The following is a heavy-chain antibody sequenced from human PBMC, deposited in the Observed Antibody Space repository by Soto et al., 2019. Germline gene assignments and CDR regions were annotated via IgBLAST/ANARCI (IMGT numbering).Heavy chain of an antibody. V-gene: IGHV1-18*01. D-gene: IGHD6-19*01. Sequence: ASVKVSCKASGYTFTSYGISWVRQAPGQGLEWMGWISAYNGNTNYAQKLQGRVTMTTDTSTSTAYMELRSLRSDDTAVYYCARVTDPQWLVPGAPDYWGQGTLVTVSS. CDR3: ARVTDPQWLVPGAPDY. J-gene: IGHJ4*02. CDR2: ISAYNGNT. CDR1: GYTFTSYG.